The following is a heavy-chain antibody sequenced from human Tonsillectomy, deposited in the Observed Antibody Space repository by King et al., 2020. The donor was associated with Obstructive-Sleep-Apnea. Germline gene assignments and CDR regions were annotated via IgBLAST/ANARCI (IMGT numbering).Heavy chain of an antibody. D-gene: IGHD3-9*01. CDR1: GYSISSGYY. V-gene: IGHV4-38-2*02. Sequence: QLQESGPGLVKPSETLSLTCTVSGYSISSGYYWGWIRQPPGKGLEWIGSIYHSGTTYHNPSLKSRVTLSEDTSKNQFSLTRCSVTAADTAVYYCARDRGDYDILTGYYNGHNWFDPWGQGTLVTVSS. CDR3: ARDRGDYDILTGYYNGHNWFDP. J-gene: IGHJ5*02. CDR2: IYHSGTT.